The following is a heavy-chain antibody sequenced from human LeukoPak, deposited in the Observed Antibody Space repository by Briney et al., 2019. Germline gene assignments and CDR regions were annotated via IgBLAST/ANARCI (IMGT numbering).Heavy chain of an antibody. CDR3: VRVGRSLHWNPDF. D-gene: IGHD1-1*01. CDR1: GGSMNDYY. CDR2: ISYSGKS. V-gene: IGHV4-59*01. Sequence: PSKTLSLTCAVSGGSMNDYYWGCIRQPPGKGLEWIGYISYSGKSNSNPSLKSRVTMSVDMSKNQFSLKLASVTAADTAVYYCVRVGRSLHWNPDFWGLGTLVTVSS. J-gene: IGHJ4*02.